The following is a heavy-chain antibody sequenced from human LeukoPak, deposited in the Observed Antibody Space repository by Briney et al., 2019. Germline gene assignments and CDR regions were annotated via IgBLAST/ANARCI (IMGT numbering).Heavy chain of an antibody. D-gene: IGHD5-24*01. V-gene: IGHV3-23*01. Sequence: GGSLRLSCAASGFTFSSYAMSWVRQAPGKGLEWVSGISGSGGSTYYGDSVKGRFTISRDNSKNTLYLQMNNLRAEDTAVYYCAKEELEMATITGSDNWGQGTLDTVSS. CDR1: GFTFSSYA. CDR2: ISGSGGST. CDR3: AKEELEMATITGSDN. J-gene: IGHJ4*02.